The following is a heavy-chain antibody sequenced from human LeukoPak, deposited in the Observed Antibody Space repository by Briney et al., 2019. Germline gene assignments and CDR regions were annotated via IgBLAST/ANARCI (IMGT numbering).Heavy chain of an antibody. CDR2: IYYSGST. CDR1: GGSISSSSYY. J-gene: IGHJ6*03. CDR3: ARGILGGPLRYYYYYMDV. Sequence: SETLSLTCTVSGGSISSSSYYWGWIRQPPGKGLEGIGSIYYSGSTYYNPYLKSRVTISVDTSKNQFSLKLSSVTAADTAVYYCARGILGGPLRYYYYYMDVWGKGTTVTVSS. V-gene: IGHV4-39*07. D-gene: IGHD3-16*01.